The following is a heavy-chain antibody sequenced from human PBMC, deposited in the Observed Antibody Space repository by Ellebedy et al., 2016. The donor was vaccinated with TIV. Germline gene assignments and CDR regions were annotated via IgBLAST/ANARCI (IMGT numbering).Heavy chain of an antibody. Sequence: MPSETLSLTCTVSGGSIGNYYWSWIRQPPGKGLEWIAYIYYSGTTYDNPSLRRRLTISVDTSKNQFSLKLRSVTDADTAVYYCARALRSTVETTYNWFDPGAREPWSPSPQ. CDR1: GGSIGNYY. CDR2: IYYSGTT. V-gene: IGHV4-59*06. D-gene: IGHD1-26*01. CDR3: ARALRSTVETTYNWFDP. J-gene: IGHJ5*02.